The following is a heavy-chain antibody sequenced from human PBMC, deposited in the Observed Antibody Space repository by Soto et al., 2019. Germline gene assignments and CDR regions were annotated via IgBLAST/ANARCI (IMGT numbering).Heavy chain of an antibody. Sequence: QVTLKESGPVLVKPTETLTLTCTVSGFSLSNARMGVSWIRQPPGKALEWLAHIFSNDEKSYSTSLKSRLTISKDTSKSQVVLTMANMDPVDTATYYCASRVHGAVAGTAYFDYWGQGTLVTVSS. CDR2: IFSNDEK. CDR3: ASRVHGAVAGTAYFDY. J-gene: IGHJ4*02. V-gene: IGHV2-26*01. CDR1: GFSLSNARMG. D-gene: IGHD6-19*01.